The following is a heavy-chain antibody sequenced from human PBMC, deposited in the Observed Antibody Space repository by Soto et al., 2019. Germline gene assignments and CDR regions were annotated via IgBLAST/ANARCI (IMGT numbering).Heavy chain of an antibody. V-gene: IGHV1-2*02. CDR1: GYTFTDYF. Sequence: ALVKVSCKASGYTFTDYFIHWVLQAPGQGLEWMGWINPNSGGTKYAQKFQGRVTMTRDTSISTAYVELSGLRSDDTAVYYCAKGTLYAIPPYFDYWGQGTLVTVSS. J-gene: IGHJ4*02. CDR2: INPNSGGT. D-gene: IGHD2-21*01. CDR3: AKGTLYAIPPYFDY.